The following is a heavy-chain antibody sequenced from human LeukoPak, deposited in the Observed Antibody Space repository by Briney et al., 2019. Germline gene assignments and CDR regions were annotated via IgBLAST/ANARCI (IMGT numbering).Heavy chain of an antibody. CDR2: ISSSSSYI. J-gene: IGHJ3*02. V-gene: IGHV3-21*01. D-gene: IGHD4-17*01. Sequence: PGGSLRLSCAASGFTFSSYSMNWVRQAPGKGLEWVSSISSSSSYIYYADSVKGRFTISRDNAKNSLYLQMNSLRAEDTAVYYCARDFTVNDAFDIWGQGTMVTVSS. CDR1: GFTFSSYS. CDR3: ARDFTVNDAFDI.